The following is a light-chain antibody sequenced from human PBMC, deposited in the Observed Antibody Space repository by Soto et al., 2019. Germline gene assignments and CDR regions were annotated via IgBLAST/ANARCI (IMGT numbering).Light chain of an antibody. CDR1: QSISSW. Sequence: DIQMTQSPSTLSASVGDRVTITCRASQSISSWLAWYQQKPGKAPKLLIYKASSLESGVPSRFSGSGSGTEFTLTISSLQPDDFATYYCQQYNSYWGGDTFGQGTKLEIK. V-gene: IGKV1-5*03. CDR2: KAS. CDR3: QQYNSYWGGDT. J-gene: IGKJ2*01.